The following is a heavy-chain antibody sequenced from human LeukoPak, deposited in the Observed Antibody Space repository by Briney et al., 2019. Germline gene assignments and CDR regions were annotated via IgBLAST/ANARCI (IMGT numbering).Heavy chain of an antibody. J-gene: IGHJ3*02. CDR3: ARVRPGAKTYAFDI. CDR2: IYYSGST. CDR1: GGSISSYY. Sequence: NPSETLSPTCTVSGGSISSYYWSWIRQPPGKGLEWIGYIYYSGSTNYNPSLKSRVTISVDTSKNQFSLKLSSVTAADTAVYYCARVRPGAKTYAFDIWGQGTMVTVSS. D-gene: IGHD6-6*01. V-gene: IGHV4-59*01.